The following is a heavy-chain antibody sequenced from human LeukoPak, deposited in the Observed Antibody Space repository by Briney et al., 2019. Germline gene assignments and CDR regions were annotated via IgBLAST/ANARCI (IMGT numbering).Heavy chain of an antibody. CDR1: GFTFSNYA. CDR2: IWSDGNNK. CDR3: ARTSGNYYTRLDY. V-gene: IGHV3-33*08. D-gene: IGHD1-26*01. J-gene: IGHJ4*02. Sequence: GGSLRLSCAASGFTFSNYAMSWVRQAPGKGLEWVAVIWSDGNNKYYADSVKGRFTISRDNSKNTLYLQMTSVTAEDTAVYYCARTSGNYYTRLDYWGQGTLVTVSS.